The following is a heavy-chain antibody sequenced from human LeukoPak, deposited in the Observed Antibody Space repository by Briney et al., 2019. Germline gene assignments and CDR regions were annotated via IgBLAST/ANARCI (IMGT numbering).Heavy chain of an antibody. CDR1: GYTFTGYY. Sequence: GASVKVSCKASGYTFTGYYMHWVRQAPGQGLEWMGWINPNRGSTNYAQKFQGRVTMTRDTSISTAYMELSRLRSDDTAVYYCARDIRGYSYGYDYWGQGTLVTVSS. CDR3: ARDIRGYSYGYDY. D-gene: IGHD5-18*01. CDR2: INPNRGST. V-gene: IGHV1-2*02. J-gene: IGHJ4*02.